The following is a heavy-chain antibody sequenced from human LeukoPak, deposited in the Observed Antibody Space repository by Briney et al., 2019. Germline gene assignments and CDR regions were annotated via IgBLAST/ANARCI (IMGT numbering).Heavy chain of an antibody. Sequence: PGGSLRLSCAASGFTFSGYWMSWVRQAPGKGLEWVANIKQDGSKIYYMDSVKGRFTISRDNTKNSLYLQMNSLRAEDTAVYYCARGVGYFDYWGQGNLVTVSS. CDR3: ARGVGYFDY. CDR2: IKQDGSKI. J-gene: IGHJ4*02. D-gene: IGHD3-16*01. V-gene: IGHV3-7*04. CDR1: GFTFSGYW.